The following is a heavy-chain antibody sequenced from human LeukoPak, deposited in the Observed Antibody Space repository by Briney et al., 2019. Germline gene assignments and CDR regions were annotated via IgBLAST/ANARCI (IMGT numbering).Heavy chain of an antibody. CDR1: GFTFSSYG. CDR2: IWYDGSNK. V-gene: IGHV3-33*01. Sequence: GGSLRLSCAASGFTFSSYGMHWVRQAPGKGLEWVAVIWYDGSNKHYADSVKGRFTISRDNSKNTLYLQMNSLRAEDTAVYYCARGAWLRLWPGAFDIWGQGTMVTVSS. CDR3: ARGAWLRLWPGAFDI. D-gene: IGHD5-12*01. J-gene: IGHJ3*02.